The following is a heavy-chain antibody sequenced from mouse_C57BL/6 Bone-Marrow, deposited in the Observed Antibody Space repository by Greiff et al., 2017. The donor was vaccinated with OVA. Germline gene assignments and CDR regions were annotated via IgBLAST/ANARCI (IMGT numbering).Heavy chain of an antibody. CDR2: ISDGGSYT. J-gene: IGHJ2*01. V-gene: IGHV5-4*01. Sequence: DVMLVESGGGLVKPGGSLRLSCAASGFTFSSYAMSWVRQTPEKRLEWVATISDGGSYTYYPDNVKGRFTISRDNAKNNLYLQMSHLKSEDTAMYYCARDRGYYGNYVFDYWGQGTTLTVSS. CDR1: GFTFSSYA. CDR3: ARDRGYYGNYVFDY. D-gene: IGHD2-1*01.